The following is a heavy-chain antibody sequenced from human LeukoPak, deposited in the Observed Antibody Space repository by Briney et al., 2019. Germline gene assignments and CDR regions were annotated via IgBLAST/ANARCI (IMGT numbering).Heavy chain of an antibody. CDR2: ITSSGGST. CDR1: GFTFSSYA. J-gene: IGHJ6*02. CDR3: ARGPQRASYGYYYYYGMDV. Sequence: GGSLRLSCAASGFTFSSYAMSWVRQAPGKGLEWVSAITSSGGSTYYADSVKGRFTISRDNSKNTLYLQMNSLRAEDTAVYYCARGPQRASYGYYYYYGMDVWGQGTTVTVSS. D-gene: IGHD5-18*01. V-gene: IGHV3-23*01.